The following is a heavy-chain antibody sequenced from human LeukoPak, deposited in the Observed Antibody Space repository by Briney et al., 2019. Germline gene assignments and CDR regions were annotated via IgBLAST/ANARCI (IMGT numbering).Heavy chain of an antibody. J-gene: IGHJ4*02. CDR2: ISSNGGST. CDR3: AKGDSSGWYIGGDVDY. V-gene: IGHV3-64D*06. D-gene: IGHD6-19*01. CDR1: GFTFSSYA. Sequence: GGSLRLSCSASGFTFSSYAMHWVRQAPGKGLEYVSAISSNGGSTYYADSVKGRFTISRDNSKNTLYLQMSSLRAEDTAVYYCAKGDSSGWYIGGDVDYWGQGTLVTVSS.